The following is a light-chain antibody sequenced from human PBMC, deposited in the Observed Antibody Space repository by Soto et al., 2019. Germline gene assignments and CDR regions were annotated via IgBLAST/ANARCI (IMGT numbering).Light chain of an antibody. Sequence: QSVLTQPPSVSGAPGQRVTVSCTGSGSNIGAGYDVHWYQHRPGTAPKLLVFGDSHRPSGVPDRFSGSKSGTSASLAITGLQAADEGDYYCQSYDSTLDARYVFGTGTQLTVL. CDR2: GDS. CDR3: QSYDSTLDARYV. J-gene: IGLJ1*01. CDR1: GSNIGAGYD. V-gene: IGLV1-40*01.